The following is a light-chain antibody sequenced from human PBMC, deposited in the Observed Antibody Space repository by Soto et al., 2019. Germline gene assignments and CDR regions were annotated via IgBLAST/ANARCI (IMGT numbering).Light chain of an antibody. J-gene: IGLJ1*01. CDR3: TSYAGGNHV. CDR1: SSDVGGYNY. V-gene: IGLV2-8*01. Sequence: QSALTQPPSASGSPGQSVTISCTGTSSDVGGYNYVSWYQQYPGKVPKLMIYEVNKRPSGVPDRFSGSKSGNTASLPVSGLQADDDADYYCTSYAGGNHVFGTGNKRTVL. CDR2: EVN.